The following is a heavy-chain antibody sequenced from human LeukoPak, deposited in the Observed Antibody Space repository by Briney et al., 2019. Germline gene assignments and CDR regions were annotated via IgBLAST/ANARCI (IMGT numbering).Heavy chain of an antibody. D-gene: IGHD3-10*01. V-gene: IGHV3-53*01. CDR3: ARTIPYGSGRQRPGKYHFDY. CDR2: MYRVGST. CDR1: GFTVSTNY. J-gene: IGHJ4*02. Sequence: PGGSLRLSCAASGFTVSTNYMSWVRQAPGRGLEWVSVMYRVGSTYYADSVKGRFTISRDDSENTLFLQMNSLTAEDTAFYFCARTIPYGSGRQRPGKYHFDYWGQGTLVTVSS.